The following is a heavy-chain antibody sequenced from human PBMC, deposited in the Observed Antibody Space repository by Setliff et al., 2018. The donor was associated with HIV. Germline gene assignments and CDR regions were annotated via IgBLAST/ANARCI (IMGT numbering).Heavy chain of an antibody. CDR3: ATAKEHWLSEGGFDY. CDR1: GFTFTGYY. V-gene: IGHV1-69*06. CDR2: IIPIFGTA. D-gene: IGHD6-19*01. J-gene: IGHJ4*02. Sequence: SVKVSCKASGFTFTGYYIHWVRQAPGQGLEWMGGIIPIFGTANYAQKFQGRVTINADKSTSTAYMELSSLRSEDTAVYYCATAKEHWLSEGGFDYWGQGTLVTVSS.